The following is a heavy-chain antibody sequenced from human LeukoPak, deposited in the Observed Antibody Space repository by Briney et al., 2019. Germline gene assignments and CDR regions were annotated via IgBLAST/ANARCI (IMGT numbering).Heavy chain of an antibody. J-gene: IGHJ4*02. D-gene: IGHD3-10*02. CDR2: MNPSNANT. V-gene: IGHV1-8*01. CDR1: GYTFTTYD. Sequence: APVKVSCKASGYTFTTYDISWVRQATGQGLEWMAWMNPSNANTGYAQKLQGSVTMTWNTSVSTAYMELSSLRSEDTAVYYCARGDTMSLFDYWGQGTLVTVSS. CDR3: ARGDTMSLFDY.